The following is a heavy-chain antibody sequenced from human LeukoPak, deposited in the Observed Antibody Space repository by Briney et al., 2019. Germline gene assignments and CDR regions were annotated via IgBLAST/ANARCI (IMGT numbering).Heavy chain of an antibody. CDR3: ARVQAAHDTFDI. V-gene: IGHV1-69*06. CDR1: GYILTELS. Sequence: SVKVSCKVSGYILTELSMHWVRQAPGKGLEWMGGIIPIFDTANYAQKFQGRVTITADKSTSTAYMELSSLRSEDTAVYYCARVQAAHDTFDIWGQGTMVTVSS. J-gene: IGHJ3*02. CDR2: IIPIFDTA.